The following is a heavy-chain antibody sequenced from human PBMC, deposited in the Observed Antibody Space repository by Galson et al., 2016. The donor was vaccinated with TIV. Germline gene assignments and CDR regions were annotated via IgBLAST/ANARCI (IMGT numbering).Heavy chain of an antibody. J-gene: IGHJ5*02. CDR1: GFTFSSYG. Sequence: SLRLSCAASGFTFSSYGMHWLRQPPGKGLEWMAIISYDGSEKYYAASVKGRFTISRDKSKNTLYLQMDSLRPEDTAVYFCVKDNSGYMFDDWGQGTLVTVSS. CDR2: ISYDGSEK. V-gene: IGHV3-30*18. D-gene: IGHD5-12*01. CDR3: VKDNSGYMFDD.